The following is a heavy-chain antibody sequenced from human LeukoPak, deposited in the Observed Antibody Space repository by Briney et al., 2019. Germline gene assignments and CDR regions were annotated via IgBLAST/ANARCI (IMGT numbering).Heavy chain of an antibody. CDR3: ARDCDYYDSSGYPCY. CDR2: TSSSSSYI. D-gene: IGHD3-22*01. J-gene: IGHJ4*02. CDR1: GFTFSDYY. Sequence: GGSLRLSCAASGFTFSDYYMSWIRQAPGKGLEWVSSTSSSSSYIYYADSVKGRFTISRDNAKNSLYLQMNSLRAEDTAVYYCARDCDYYDSSGYPCYWGQGTLVTVSS. V-gene: IGHV3-11*06.